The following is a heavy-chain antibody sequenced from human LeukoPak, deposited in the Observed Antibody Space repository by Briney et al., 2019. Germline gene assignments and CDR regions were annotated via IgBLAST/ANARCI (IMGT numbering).Heavy chain of an antibody. J-gene: IGHJ4*02. Sequence: GGSLRLSCAASGFTFSSYWMSWVRQAPGKGLEWVANIKQDGSEKYYVDSVKGRFTISRDNAKNSLYLQMNSLRAEDTAVYYCGSMSPPHLTMASDYWGQGTLVTVSS. D-gene: IGHD3-10*01. V-gene: IGHV3-7*01. CDR2: IKQDGSEK. CDR3: GSMSPPHLTMASDY. CDR1: GFTFSSYW.